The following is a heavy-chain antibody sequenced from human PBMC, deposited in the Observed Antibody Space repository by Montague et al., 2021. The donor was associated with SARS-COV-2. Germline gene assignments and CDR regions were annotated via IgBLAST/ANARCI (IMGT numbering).Heavy chain of an antibody. CDR1: GGSIRTSSYY. J-gene: IGHJ6*02. CDR2: IYYSGST. Sequence: SETLSLTCTVSGGSIRTSSYYWGWIRQPPGKGLDWIGSIYYSGSTYYNPSLKSRVTISVDTSKNQFSLKLNSVTAADTAVYYCAGRPTPSYSSGWYLFYYAMDAWGQGTTVTVSS. V-gene: IGHV4-39*07. D-gene: IGHD6-19*01. CDR3: AGRPTPSYSSGWYLFYYAMDA.